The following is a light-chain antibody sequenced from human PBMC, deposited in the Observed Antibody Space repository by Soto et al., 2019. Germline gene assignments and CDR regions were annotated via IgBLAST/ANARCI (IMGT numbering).Light chain of an antibody. J-gene: IGKJ5*01. CDR1: QSLLHSNGYNY. CDR2: LGS. Sequence: DIVMTQSPLSLPVTPGEPASISCSSSQSLLHSNGYNYLDWYLQKPGQSPQLLIYLGSNRASGVPDRFSGSGSGTGFTLKISRVEAEDVGVYYCMQALQTPLVTFGQGTRLEIK. V-gene: IGKV2-28*01. CDR3: MQALQTPLVT.